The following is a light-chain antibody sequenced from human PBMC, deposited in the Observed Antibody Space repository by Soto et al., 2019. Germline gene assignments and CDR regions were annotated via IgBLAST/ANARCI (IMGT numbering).Light chain of an antibody. CDR2: GAS. V-gene: IGKV3D-15*01. CDR1: QSVSSN. Sequence: EIVMTQSPATLSVSPGERATLSCRASQSVSSNLAWYQQKPGQAPRLLIYGASTRATGIPDRFSGSGSGTEFTLTISSLQSEDFAVYYCQQYNNRPQWTFGQGTKVEIK. J-gene: IGKJ1*01. CDR3: QQYNNRPQWT.